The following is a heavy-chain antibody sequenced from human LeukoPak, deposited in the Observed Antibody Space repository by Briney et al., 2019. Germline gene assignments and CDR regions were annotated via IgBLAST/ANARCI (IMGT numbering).Heavy chain of an antibody. D-gene: IGHD3-10*01. J-gene: IGHJ4*02. Sequence: GESLQISCQGSGYSFTSYWIGWVRQMPGKGLEWMGIIYPGDSDTRYSPSFQSQVTISADKSISTAYLQWSSLKASDTAMYYCARQQFYGSGSYMGDYWGQGTLVTVSS. V-gene: IGHV5-51*01. CDR1: GYSFTSYW. CDR2: IYPGDSDT. CDR3: ARQQFYGSGSYMGDY.